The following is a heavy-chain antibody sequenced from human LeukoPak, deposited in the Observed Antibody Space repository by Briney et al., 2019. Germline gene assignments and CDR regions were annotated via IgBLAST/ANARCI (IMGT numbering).Heavy chain of an antibody. CDR2: IYYSGST. CDR3: ARDSKPAAISNWSDP. V-gene: IGHV4-39*07. Sequence: SETLSLTCTVSGGSISSSSYYWGWIRQPPGKGLEWIGSIYYSGSTYYNPSLKSRVTISVDTSKNQFSLKLSSVTAADTAVYYCARDSKPAAISNWSDPWGQGTLVTVSS. D-gene: IGHD2-2*01. J-gene: IGHJ5*02. CDR1: GGSISSSSYY.